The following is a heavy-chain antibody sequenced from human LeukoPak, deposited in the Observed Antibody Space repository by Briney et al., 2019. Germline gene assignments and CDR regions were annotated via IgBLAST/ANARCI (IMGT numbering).Heavy chain of an antibody. CDR1: GGSIRSYY. Sequence: SGTLSLTCSVSGGSIRSYYWSWIRQPPGKGLEWIGYIHYSGSANYNPSIKGRVTLSVDPSKNLLSLKLTSVTAADTGVYYCARLTMPTGPGDYWGQGTLVTVSS. CDR3: ARLTMPTGPGDY. D-gene: IGHD4/OR15-4a*01. V-gene: IGHV4-59*08. J-gene: IGHJ4*02. CDR2: IHYSGSA.